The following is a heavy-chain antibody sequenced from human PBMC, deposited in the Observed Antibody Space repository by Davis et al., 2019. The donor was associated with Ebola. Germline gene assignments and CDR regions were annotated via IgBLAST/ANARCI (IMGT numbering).Heavy chain of an antibody. CDR3: AREFEYFDY. J-gene: IGHJ4*02. CDR1: GGSISNNY. Sequence: PSETLSLTCTVSGGSISNNYWSWIRQPAGKGLEWIGRIYISGSTNYNPSLKSRVTMSVDTSKKQFSLKLNSVTAADTAVYFCAREFEYFDYWGQGTLVTVSS. V-gene: IGHV4-4*07. CDR2: IYISGST. D-gene: IGHD3-9*01.